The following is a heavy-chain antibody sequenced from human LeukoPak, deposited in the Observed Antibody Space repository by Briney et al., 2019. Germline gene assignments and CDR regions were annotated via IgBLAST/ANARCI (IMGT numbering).Heavy chain of an antibody. CDR2: IYTSGST. Sequence: SETLSLTCTVSGGSISSYYWSWIRQPAGEGLEWIGRIYTSGSTNYNPSLKSRVTMSVDTSKNQFSLKLSSVTAADTAVYYCARGRRPTGYCSSTSCYRNWFDPWGQGTLVTVSS. D-gene: IGHD2-2*01. J-gene: IGHJ5*02. CDR1: GGSISSYY. V-gene: IGHV4-4*07. CDR3: ARGRRPTGYCSSTSCYRNWFDP.